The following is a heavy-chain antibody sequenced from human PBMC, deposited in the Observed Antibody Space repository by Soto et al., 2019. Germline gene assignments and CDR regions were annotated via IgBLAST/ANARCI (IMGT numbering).Heavy chain of an antibody. CDR1: GFTFSSYW. CDR2: IKQDGREK. Sequence: EVQLVESGGGLVQPGGSLRLSCAASGFTFSSYWMSWVRQAPGKGLEWVANIKQDGREKYYVDSVTGRFTISRDNAKNSQKLLRDIMRDEETAVYYWARLGGIAAFYWGQGNLVTVSS. V-gene: IGHV3-7*04. J-gene: IGHJ1*01. CDR3: ARLGGIAAFY. D-gene: IGHD6-13*01.